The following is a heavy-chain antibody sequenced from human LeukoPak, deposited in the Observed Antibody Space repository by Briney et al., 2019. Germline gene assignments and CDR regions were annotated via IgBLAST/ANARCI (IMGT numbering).Heavy chain of an antibody. J-gene: IGHJ4*02. Sequence: GGSLRLSCAASGFTFSSYGIHWVRQAPGKGLEWVAFIRYDGRNKYYADSVKGRFTISRDNSKNTLYLQMNSLRAEDTAVYYCAREKVPSAIGGFDYWGQGTLVTVSS. V-gene: IGHV3-30*02. CDR3: AREKVPSAIGGFDY. D-gene: IGHD2-2*01. CDR2: IRYDGRNK. CDR1: GFTFSSYG.